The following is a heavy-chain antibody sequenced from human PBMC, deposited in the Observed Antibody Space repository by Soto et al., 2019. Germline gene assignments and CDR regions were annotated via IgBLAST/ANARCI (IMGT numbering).Heavy chain of an antibody. V-gene: IGHV4-59*01. CDR1: ASSITNNY. J-gene: IGHJ4*02. Sequence: SESMSLTWSVSASSITNNYWTWIRQPPEGGLEWIGYVYNSGSTNYNPSLKSRGTISEDTTKNRSFLRVSSMSAADTAVYYCARYRRTGTDGYSLGDWGQGSRVTVAS. D-gene: IGHD4-4*01. CDR3: ARYRRTGTDGYSLGD. CDR2: VYNSGST.